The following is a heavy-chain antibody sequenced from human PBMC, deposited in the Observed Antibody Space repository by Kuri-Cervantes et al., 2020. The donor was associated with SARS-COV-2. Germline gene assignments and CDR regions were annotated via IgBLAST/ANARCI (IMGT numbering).Heavy chain of an antibody. J-gene: IGHJ4*02. V-gene: IGHV3-48*03. CDR2: ISGSGFSI. CDR1: GFTFGDYA. D-gene: IGHD1-26*01. CDR3: ARGGRYYFDY. Sequence: GGSLRLSCTASGFTFGDYAMNWVRQAPGKGLEWVSYISGSGFSIYYADSLKGRFTISRDNAKNSLYLQMNSLTAEDTAVYYCARGGRYYFDYWGQGSLVTVSS.